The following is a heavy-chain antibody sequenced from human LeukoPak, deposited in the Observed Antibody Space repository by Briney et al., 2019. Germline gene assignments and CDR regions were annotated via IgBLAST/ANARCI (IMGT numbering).Heavy chain of an antibody. D-gene: IGHD5-18*01. CDR3: ARLNTAMVSSFDY. CDR2: IYYSGST. J-gene: IGHJ4*02. CDR1: GGSINSYY. V-gene: IGHV4-59*01. Sequence: PSETLSLTCTVSGGSINSYYWSWIRQPPGKGLEWIGYIYYSGSTNYNPSLKSRVTISIDTSKNQFSLKLSSVTAADTAVYYCARLNTAMVSSFDYWGQGTLVTVSS.